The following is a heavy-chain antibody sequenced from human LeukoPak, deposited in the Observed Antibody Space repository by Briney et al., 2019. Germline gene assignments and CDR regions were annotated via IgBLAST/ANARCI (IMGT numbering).Heavy chain of an antibody. CDR2: IYYSGST. CDR3: ARRGYSGYVGMDV. J-gene: IGHJ6*02. D-gene: IGHD5-12*01. Sequence: SETLSLTCTVSGGSISTYYWSWIRQPLGKGLEWIGYIYYSGSTNYNPSLKSRVTISVDTSKNQFSLKLSSVTAADTAVYYCARRGYSGYVGMDVWGQGTTVTVSS. CDR1: GGSISTYY. V-gene: IGHV4-59*01.